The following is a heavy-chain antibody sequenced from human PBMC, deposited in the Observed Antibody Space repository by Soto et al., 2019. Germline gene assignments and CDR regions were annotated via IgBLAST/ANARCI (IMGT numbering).Heavy chain of an antibody. V-gene: IGHV1-69*01. CDR3: AREEDAQPNNYYYGMDV. CDR2: IIPIFGTA. Sequence: QVQLVQSGAEVKKPGSSVKVSCKASGGTFSSYAISWVRQAPGQGLEWMGGIIPIFGTANYAQKFQGRVTITADESTSTAYMELSSLSSEDTAVYYCAREEDAQPNNYYYGMDVWGQGTTVTVSS. CDR1: GGTFSSYA. J-gene: IGHJ6*02.